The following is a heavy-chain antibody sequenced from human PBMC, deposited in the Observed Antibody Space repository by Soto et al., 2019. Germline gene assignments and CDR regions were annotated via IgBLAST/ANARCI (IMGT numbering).Heavy chain of an antibody. V-gene: IGHV1-69*06. CDR3: ARDPVDVCGYFDV. Sequence: QEELVQSGAEVKKPGSSVNVSCRTSEGTFASYSITWLRQAPGQRLEWMGEIIPLMRTVNYAQKFQDRVTITGDRPTSTVYMALSSLRSGDTALYSCARDPVDVCGYFDVWGQGTTGTVSS. CDR1: EGTFASYS. J-gene: IGHJ6*02. D-gene: IGHD3-16*01. CDR2: IIPLMRTV.